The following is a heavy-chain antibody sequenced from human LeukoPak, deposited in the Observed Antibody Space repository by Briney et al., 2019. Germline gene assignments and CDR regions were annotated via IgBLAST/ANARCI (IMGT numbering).Heavy chain of an antibody. D-gene: IGHD6-6*01. CDR1: GGSISSHY. Sequence: PSETLSLTCTVSGGSISSHYWSWIRQPPGKGVEWIGYIYYSGSTNYNPSLKSRVTISVDTSKNQFSLKLSSVTAADTAVYYCARVVAARPNSAYYYYMDVRGKGTTVTVSS. V-gene: IGHV4-59*11. CDR2: IYYSGST. CDR3: ARVVAARPNSAYYYYMDV. J-gene: IGHJ6*03.